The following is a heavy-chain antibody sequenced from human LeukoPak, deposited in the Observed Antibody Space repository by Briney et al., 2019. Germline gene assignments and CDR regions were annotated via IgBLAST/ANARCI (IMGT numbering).Heavy chain of an antibody. V-gene: IGHV3-7*01. Sequence: ASETLSLTCAVYGGSFSGYYWSWVRQAPGKGLEWVANIKQDGSEKYYVDSVKGRFTISRDNAKNSLYLQMNSLRAEDTAVCYCAPQLRYPWRYFDYWGQGTLVTVSS. D-gene: IGHD4-17*01. CDR2: IKQDGSEK. J-gene: IGHJ4*02. CDR3: APQLRYPWRYFDY. CDR1: GGSFSGYY.